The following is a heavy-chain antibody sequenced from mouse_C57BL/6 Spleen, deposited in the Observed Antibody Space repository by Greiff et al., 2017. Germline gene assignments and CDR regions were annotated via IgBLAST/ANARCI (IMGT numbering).Heavy chain of an antibody. D-gene: IGHD2-12*01. CDR2: IYPGDGDT. V-gene: IGHV1-82*01. J-gene: IGHJ4*01. CDR3: ARHWPYDTMVY. CDR1: GYAFSSSW. Sequence: VQLQESGPELVKPGASVKISCKASGYAFSSSWMNWVQQRPGKGLEWIGRIYPGDGDTNYNGKFKGKATLTADKSSSTAYMKLSSLTSEDSAVYFCARHWPYDTMVYWGQGTSVTVSS.